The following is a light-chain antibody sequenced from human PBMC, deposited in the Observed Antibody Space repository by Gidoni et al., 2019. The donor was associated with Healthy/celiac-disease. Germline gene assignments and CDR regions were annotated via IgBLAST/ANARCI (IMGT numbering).Light chain of an antibody. CDR2: AAS. V-gene: IGKV1-8*01. Sequence: AIRITQSPSSLSASTGDRVTITCRASQGISSYLAWYQQQPGKAPKLLIYAASTLQSGVPSRFSGSGSLTDFTLTISCLQSEDFATYYCQQYYSYPWAFGQGTKVEIK. CDR1: QGISSY. J-gene: IGKJ1*01. CDR3: QQYYSYPWA.